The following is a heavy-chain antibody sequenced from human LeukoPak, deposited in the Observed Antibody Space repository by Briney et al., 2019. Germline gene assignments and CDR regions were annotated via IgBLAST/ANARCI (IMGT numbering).Heavy chain of an antibody. V-gene: IGHV3-23*01. CDR1: GFTFSTYA. CDR2: ISGSGGST. CDR3: AKDEATYYYDSSASGY. Sequence: GGSLRLSCAASGFTFSTYAMTWLRQAPGKGLEWVSAISGSGGSTYYADSVKGRFTISRDNSKNTLYLQMNSLRAEDTAVYYCAKDEATYYYDSSASGYWGQGTLVTVSS. J-gene: IGHJ4*02. D-gene: IGHD3-22*01.